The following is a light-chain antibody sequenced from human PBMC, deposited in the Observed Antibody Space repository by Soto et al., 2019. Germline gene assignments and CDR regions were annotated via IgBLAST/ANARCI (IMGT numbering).Light chain of an antibody. CDR2: DAS. Sequence: DIQMTQSPSSLSASVGDRVTITCQASQDISNYLNWYQQKPGKAPKLLIYDASNLGTGVPSRFSGSGSGTDFTFTINSLQPEDIATYYCQQCDSLPLTFGGGTKVEIK. V-gene: IGKV1-33*01. CDR3: QQCDSLPLT. J-gene: IGKJ4*01. CDR1: QDISNY.